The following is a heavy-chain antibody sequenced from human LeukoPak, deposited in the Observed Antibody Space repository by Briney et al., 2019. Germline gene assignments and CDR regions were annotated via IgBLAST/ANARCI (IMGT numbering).Heavy chain of an antibody. J-gene: IGHJ4*02. V-gene: IGHV3-30-3*01. CDR3: ATNAGDYGVWDFDY. CDR1: GFTFSSYA. D-gene: IGHD4-17*01. Sequence: PGRSLRLSCAASGFTFSSYAMHWVRQAPGKGLEWVAVISYDGSNKYYADSVKGRFTISRDNAKNSLYLQMNSLRAEDTALYYCATNAGDYGVWDFDYWGQGTLVTVSS. CDR2: ISYDGSNK.